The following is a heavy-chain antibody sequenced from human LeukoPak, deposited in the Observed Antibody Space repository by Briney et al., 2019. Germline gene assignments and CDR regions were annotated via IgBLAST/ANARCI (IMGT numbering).Heavy chain of an antibody. J-gene: IGHJ6*02. CDR1: GYTFTGYY. Sequence: ASVKVSCKASGYTFTGYYMHWVRQAPGQGLEWMGWINPNSGGTNYAQKFQGRVTMTRDTSISTAYMELSRLRSDETAVYYCARDLIDDFWSGYYSNYYYYGMDVWGQGTTVTVSS. CDR3: ARDLIDDFWSGYYSNYYYYGMDV. D-gene: IGHD3-3*01. CDR2: INPNSGGT. V-gene: IGHV1-2*02.